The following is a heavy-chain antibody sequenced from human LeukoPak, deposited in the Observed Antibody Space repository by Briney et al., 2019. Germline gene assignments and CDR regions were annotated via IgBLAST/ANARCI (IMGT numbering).Heavy chain of an antibody. D-gene: IGHD3-3*01. J-gene: IGHJ6*03. Sequence: SETLSLTCTVSGGSISSGSYYWSWIRQPAGKGLEWTGRISTTGSTNYNPSLKSRVTISVDTSKNQFSLKLSSVTAADTAVYYCARNVGAFYYYYMDVWGKGTTVTVSS. V-gene: IGHV4-61*02. CDR1: GGSISSGSYY. CDR2: ISTTGST. CDR3: ARNVGAFYYYYMDV.